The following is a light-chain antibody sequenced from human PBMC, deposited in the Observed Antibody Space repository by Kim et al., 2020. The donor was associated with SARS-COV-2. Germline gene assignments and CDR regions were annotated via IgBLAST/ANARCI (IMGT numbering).Light chain of an antibody. J-gene: IGKJ1*01. CDR2: DAS. CDR3: HQRSNWPET. V-gene: IGKV3-11*01. Sequence: EIVLTQSPATLSLFPGERATLSCRASQSVSSYLAWYQQKPGQAPRLLIYDASNRATGIPARFSGSGSGTDFTLTISSLEPEDFAVYYCHQRSNWPETFGQGTKVDIK. CDR1: QSVSSY.